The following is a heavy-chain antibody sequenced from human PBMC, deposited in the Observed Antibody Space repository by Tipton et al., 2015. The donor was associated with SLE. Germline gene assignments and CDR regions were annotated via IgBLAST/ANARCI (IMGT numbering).Heavy chain of an antibody. CDR2: IYTSESM. D-gene: IGHD6-19*01. Sequence: TLSLTCTVSGGSISSGHYFWNWIRQPAGKGLEWIGRIYTSESMNYNRSLKSRVTISLDTSKNQFSLKLTPVTAADTAVYYCARDLGIAVAALDYWGQGTLVAVSS. CDR3: ARDLGIAVAALDY. CDR1: GGSISSGHYF. V-gene: IGHV4-61*02. J-gene: IGHJ4*02.